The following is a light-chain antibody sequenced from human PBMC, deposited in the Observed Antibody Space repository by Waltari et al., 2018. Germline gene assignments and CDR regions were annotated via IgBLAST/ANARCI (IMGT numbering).Light chain of an antibody. Sequence: EIVLTQSPGTLSLSPGERATLTCRASQSVGRYLVWYQQKPGQAPRLLIYGASSRAAGIPDRIIGSGSGTDFSLTISRLEPEDFAVYYCQNHERLPAVFGQGTKVEIK. CDR1: QSVGRY. J-gene: IGKJ1*01. V-gene: IGKV3-20*01. CDR2: GAS. CDR3: QNHERLPAV.